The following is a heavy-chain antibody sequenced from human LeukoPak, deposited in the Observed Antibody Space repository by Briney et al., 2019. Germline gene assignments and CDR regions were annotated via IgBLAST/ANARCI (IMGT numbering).Heavy chain of an antibody. CDR3: ARGLYGGYVNY. CDR2: IYYSGST. D-gene: IGHD4/OR15-4a*01. Sequence: SETLSLTCTVSGGSVSRGSYYWSWIRQPPGKGLEWIGYIYYSGSTNYNPSLKSRVTTSVDTSKNQFSLKLSSVTAADTAVYYCARGLYGGYVNYWGQGTLVTVSS. J-gene: IGHJ4*02. CDR1: GGSVSRGSYY. V-gene: IGHV4-61*01.